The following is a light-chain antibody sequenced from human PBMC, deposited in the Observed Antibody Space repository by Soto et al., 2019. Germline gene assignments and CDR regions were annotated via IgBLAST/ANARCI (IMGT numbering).Light chain of an antibody. V-gene: IGKV1-9*01. CDR3: QQLYTLPFT. CDR1: HDISTF. CDR2: EAS. Sequence: DLQMPQSPSSLSATVGDRVTITCRASHDISTFLAWYQQKPGKAPKLLIYEASTLQSGVPSRFSGSGSGTEFTLTISGLLPEDFAAYHCQQLYTLPFTFGQGTRLAIK. J-gene: IGKJ5*01.